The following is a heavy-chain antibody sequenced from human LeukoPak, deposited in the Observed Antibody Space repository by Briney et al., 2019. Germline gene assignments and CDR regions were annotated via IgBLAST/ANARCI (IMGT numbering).Heavy chain of an antibody. CDR3: ARHPYYGSGSYDPFDY. V-gene: IGHV4-39*01. Sequence: SETLSLTCTVSGGSISSSSYYWGWIRQPPGKGLEWIGSIYYSGSTYYNPSLKSRVTISVDTSKNQFSLKLSSVTAADTAVYYCARHPYYGSGSYDPFDYWGQGTLVTVSS. J-gene: IGHJ4*02. CDR2: IYYSGST. CDR1: GGSISSSSYY. D-gene: IGHD3-10*01.